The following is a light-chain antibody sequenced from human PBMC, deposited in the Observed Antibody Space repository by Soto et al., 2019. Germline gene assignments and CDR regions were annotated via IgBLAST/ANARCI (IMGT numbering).Light chain of an antibody. CDR1: QSLLYSNGNNY. CDR3: MQALQTPRT. V-gene: IGKV2-28*01. CDR2: MGS. Sequence: DSVMTQSPLSLPVTPGQPASISCRSSQSLLYSNGNNYLDWYLQKPGQSPQVLIYMGSNRASGVPDRFSGSGSGTDFTLKISRVEAEDVGVYYCMQALQTPRTFGQGTKVEIK. J-gene: IGKJ1*01.